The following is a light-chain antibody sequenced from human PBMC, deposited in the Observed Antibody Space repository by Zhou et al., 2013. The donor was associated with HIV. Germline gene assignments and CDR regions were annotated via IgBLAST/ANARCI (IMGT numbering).Light chain of an antibody. J-gene: IGKJ2*01. CDR2: AAS. CDR3: QQSYSTPYT. CDR1: QSISTS. Sequence: DIQMTQSPSTLSASVGDRVTITCRASQSISTSLAWYQQKSGKAPKLLIYAASSLQSGVPSRFSGSGSGTDFTLTISSLQPEDFATYYCQQSYSTPYTFGQGTKLEIK. V-gene: IGKV1-39*01.